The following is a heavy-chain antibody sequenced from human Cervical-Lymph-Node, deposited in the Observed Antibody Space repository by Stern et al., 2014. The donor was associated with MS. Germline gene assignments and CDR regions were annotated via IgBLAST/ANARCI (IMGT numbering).Heavy chain of an antibody. V-gene: IGHV3-30*18. D-gene: IGHD6-13*01. CDR2: ISYDGSNK. J-gene: IGHJ4*02. CDR1: GFTFNIYG. CDR3: AKDGGRSSDY. Sequence: VQLVESGGGVVQPGRSLRLSCAASGFTFNIYGMHWVRQAPGKGLEWVAFISYDGSNKYYADSVKGRFTVSRDHAKSTTYLQMNSLRVEDTAVYYCAKDGGRSSDYWGQGTLVTVSS.